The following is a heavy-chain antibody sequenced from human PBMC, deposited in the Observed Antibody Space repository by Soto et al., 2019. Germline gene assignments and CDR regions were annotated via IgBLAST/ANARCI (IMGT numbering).Heavy chain of an antibody. Sequence: QPGGSLRLSCAASGFAFSNYDMHWVRQVTGKGLEWVSTIGMAGDTYYPGSVKGRFTISRENAKSSIYLQMNSVTAEDTAVYYCTRGIWFGQSLPRSYFDSWGQETLVTVSS. V-gene: IGHV3-13*04. CDR2: IGMAGDT. CDR1: GFAFSNYD. CDR3: TRGIWFGQSLPRSYFDS. J-gene: IGHJ4*02. D-gene: IGHD3-10*01.